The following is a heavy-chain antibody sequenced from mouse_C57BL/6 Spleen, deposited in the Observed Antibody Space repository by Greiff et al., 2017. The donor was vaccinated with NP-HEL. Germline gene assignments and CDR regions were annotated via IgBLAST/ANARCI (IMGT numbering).Heavy chain of an antibody. CDR1: GFSLTSYG. Sequence: VQLQESGPGLVAPSQSLSITCTVSGFSLTSYGVHWVRQPPGKGLEWLVVIWSDGSTTYNSALKSRLSISKDNSKSQVFLKMNSLQTDDTAMYYCARHYYYGSSHSYYAMDYWGQGTSVTVSS. D-gene: IGHD1-1*01. J-gene: IGHJ4*01. CDR3: ARHYYYGSSHSYYAMDY. CDR2: IWSDGST. V-gene: IGHV2-6-1*01.